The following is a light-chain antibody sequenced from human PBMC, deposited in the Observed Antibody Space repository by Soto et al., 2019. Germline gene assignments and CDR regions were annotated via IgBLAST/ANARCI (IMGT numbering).Light chain of an antibody. CDR3: QAYASILCGVV. CDR1: SSNIGAGYD. J-gene: IGLJ2*01. V-gene: IGLV1-40*01. Sequence: QSVLTQPPSVSGAPGQRVTISCTGSSSNIGAGYDVHWYQQLPGTAPKLLIYGNSNRPSGVPDRFSGSKSGTSASLAITGLQADDEADYYCQAYASILCGVVFGGGTTLTVL. CDR2: GNS.